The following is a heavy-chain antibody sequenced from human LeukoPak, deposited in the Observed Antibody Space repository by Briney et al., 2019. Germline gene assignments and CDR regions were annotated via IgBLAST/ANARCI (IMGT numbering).Heavy chain of an antibody. CDR3: ARDGDIVVVVAATENAFDI. CDR2: ISYDGSNK. D-gene: IGHD2-15*01. V-gene: IGHV3-30-3*01. CDR1: GFTFSSYA. J-gene: IGHJ3*02. Sequence: PGGSLRLSCAASGFTFSSYAMHWVRQAPGKGREWVAVISYDGSNKYYADSVKGRFTISRGNSKNTLYLQMNSLRAEDTAVYYCARDGDIVVVVAATENAFDIWGQGTMVTVSS.